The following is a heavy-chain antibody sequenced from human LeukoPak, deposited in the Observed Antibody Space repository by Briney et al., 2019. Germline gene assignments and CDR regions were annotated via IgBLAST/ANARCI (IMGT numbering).Heavy chain of an antibody. CDR3: ARDQLAGYSYAHAGC. CDR2: ISYDGSDK. Sequence: GTSLRLSCAASGFTFSSYAMHWVRQAPGKGLEWVAVISYDGSDKYYADSVKGRFTISRDNSKSTLYLQMNSLRADDTAVYYCARDQLAGYSYAHAGCWGQGTLVTVSS. CDR1: GFTFSSYA. V-gene: IGHV3-30*01. D-gene: IGHD5-18*01. J-gene: IGHJ4*02.